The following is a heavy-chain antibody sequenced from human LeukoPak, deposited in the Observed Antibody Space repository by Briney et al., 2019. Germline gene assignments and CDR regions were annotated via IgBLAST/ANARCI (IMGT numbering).Heavy chain of an antibody. J-gene: IGHJ5*02. CDR1: GGSFSGYY. CDR3: ARGGLYSSSWASLGANLFDP. Sequence: SETLSLTCAVYGGSFSGYYWSWIRQPPGKGLEWIGGINHSGSTNYNPSLKSRVTISVDTSKNQFSLKLSSVTAADTAVYYCARGGLYSSSWASLGANLFDPWGQGTLVTVSS. V-gene: IGHV4-34*01. CDR2: INHSGST. D-gene: IGHD6-13*01.